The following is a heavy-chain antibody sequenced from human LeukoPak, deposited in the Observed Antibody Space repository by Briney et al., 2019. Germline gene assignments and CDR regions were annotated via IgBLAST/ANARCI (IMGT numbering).Heavy chain of an antibody. J-gene: IGHJ4*02. CDR1: GYTFTSYG. Sequence: ASVKVSCKASGYTFTSYGFSWVRQAPGQGLEWMGWISAYNGNTNYAQKFQGRVTMTTDTSTSTAYMELRSLRSDDTAVYYCARLDYDYVWGSYRYYFDYWGQGTLVTVSS. CDR2: ISAYNGNT. D-gene: IGHD3-16*02. V-gene: IGHV1-18*01. CDR3: ARLDYDYVWGSYRYYFDY.